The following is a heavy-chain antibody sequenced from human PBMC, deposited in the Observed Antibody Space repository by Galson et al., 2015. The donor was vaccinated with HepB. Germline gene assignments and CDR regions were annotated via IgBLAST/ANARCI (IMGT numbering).Heavy chain of an antibody. CDR1: GFNFNSYA. CDR3: ARDQGYGDWYYFGMDV. Sequence: SLRLSCAASGFNFNSYAMHWVRRAPGKGLEWVAVISYDGSNKYYADSVKVRFTISRDKSKNTLYLQMNNLRSEDTAVYYCARDQGYGDWYYFGMDVWGQGTMVTVSS. V-gene: IGHV3-30*04. J-gene: IGHJ6*02. D-gene: IGHD4-17*01. CDR2: ISYDGSNK.